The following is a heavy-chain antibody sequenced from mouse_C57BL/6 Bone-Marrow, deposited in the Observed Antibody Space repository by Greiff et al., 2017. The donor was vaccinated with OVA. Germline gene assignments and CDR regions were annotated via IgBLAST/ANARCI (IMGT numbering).Heavy chain of an antibody. Sequence: EVMLVESGGGLVQPGGSLKLSCAASGFTFSDYYMYWVRQTPEKRLEWVAYISNGGGSTYYPDTVKGRFPISRDNAKNTLYLQMSRLKSEDTAMYYCARAGDYSNLYYYAMDYWGQGTSVTVSS. J-gene: IGHJ4*01. CDR2: ISNGGGST. CDR3: ARAGDYSNLYYYAMDY. V-gene: IGHV5-12*01. CDR1: GFTFSDYY. D-gene: IGHD2-5*01.